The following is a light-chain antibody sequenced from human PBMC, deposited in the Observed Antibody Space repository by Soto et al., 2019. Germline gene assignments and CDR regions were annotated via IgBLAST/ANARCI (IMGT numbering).Light chain of an antibody. J-gene: IGLJ2*01. V-gene: IGLV1-40*01. CDR3: HSYDVSLRGPA. CDR2: DNS. Sequence: QSVLTQPPSLSGAPGQRVTISCTGSRSNIGAGYDVHWYQHLPGTAPKVLIFDNSNRPSGVPDRFSGSKSGTSASLAITGLQAWDEAVYYCHSYDVSLRGPAFGGGTKVTVL. CDR1: RSNIGAGYD.